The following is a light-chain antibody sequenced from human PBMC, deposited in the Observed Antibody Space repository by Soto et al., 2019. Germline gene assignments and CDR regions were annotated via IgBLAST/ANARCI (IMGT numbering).Light chain of an antibody. J-gene: IGKJ1*01. CDR2: GAS. CDR1: QSISSY. V-gene: IGKV1-39*01. Sequence: DIQMTQSPSSLSASVGDRITITCRASQSISSYLNWYQHRPGKAPSVLIYGASNLQSGVPSRFSGSGSGTDFTLTISSLQPEDFAIYYCQQSYSVPWTFAQGTKVEI. CDR3: QQSYSVPWT.